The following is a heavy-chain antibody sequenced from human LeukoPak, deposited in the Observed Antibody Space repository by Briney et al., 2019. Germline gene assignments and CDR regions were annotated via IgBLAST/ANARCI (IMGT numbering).Heavy chain of an antibody. D-gene: IGHD3-3*01. CDR1: GGSISSSSYY. Sequence: SETLSLTCTVSGGSISSSSYYWGWIRQRPWKGLEWIGYIYYSGSTYYNPSLKSRVTISVDTSKNQFTLKLSSVTAAVTAVYYCARTGGDDFWSGYSYYFDYWGQGTLVTVSS. CDR2: IYYSGST. CDR3: ARTGGDDFWSGYSYYFDY. V-gene: IGHV4-39*06. J-gene: IGHJ4*02.